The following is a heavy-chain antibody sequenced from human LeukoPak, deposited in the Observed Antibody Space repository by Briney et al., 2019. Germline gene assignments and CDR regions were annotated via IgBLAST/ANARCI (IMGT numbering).Heavy chain of an antibody. J-gene: IGHJ4*02. Sequence: GGSLRLSCEASGFNFDDYAMHWVRQGPGKGLEGVSGISWNRGTIGYADSVKGRFTISRDNAKNFLYLQMNSLRTEDTAFYYCAKDMEAAVAGTLNYWGQGTLVTVSS. CDR3: AKDMEAAVAGTLNY. V-gene: IGHV3-9*01. D-gene: IGHD6-19*01. CDR2: ISWNRGTI. CDR1: GFNFDDYA.